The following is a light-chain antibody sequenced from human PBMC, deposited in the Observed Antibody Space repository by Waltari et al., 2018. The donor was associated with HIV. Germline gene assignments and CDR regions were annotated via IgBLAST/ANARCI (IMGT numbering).Light chain of an antibody. CDR2: DGT. CDR3: GSWDSSLSGVV. J-gene: IGLJ2*01. Sequence: QSVLAQPPSVSAAPGQRVTISCSGSSSNVGNNYVSWYQHFPGTAPKLLIYDGTTRPSGIPDRFSGSKSGTSATLDITGLQTGDEADYYCGSWDSSLSGVVFGGGTKLSVL. CDR1: SSNVGNNY. V-gene: IGLV1-51*01.